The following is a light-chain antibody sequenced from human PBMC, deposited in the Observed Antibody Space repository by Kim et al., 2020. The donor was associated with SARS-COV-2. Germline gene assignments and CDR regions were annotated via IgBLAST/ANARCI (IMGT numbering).Light chain of an antibody. CDR2: EDG. CDR3: QAWDSSTWA. J-gene: IGLJ3*02. Sequence: VSPGQTVSITCSGDKLDNKYSYWYQHKPGQSPVLDIYEDGKRPSGIPERFSGSNSGNTATLTISGTQAMDEADYYCQAWDSSTWAFGGGTQLTVL. V-gene: IGLV3-1*01. CDR1: KLDNKY.